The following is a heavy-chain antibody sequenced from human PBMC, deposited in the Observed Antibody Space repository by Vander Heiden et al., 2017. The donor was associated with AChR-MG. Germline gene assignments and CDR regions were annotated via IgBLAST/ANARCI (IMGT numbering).Heavy chain of an antibody. CDR2: ISWNSGSI. Sequence: EVQLVESGGGLVQPGRSLRRSCAASGFTFDDYAMHWVRQAPGKGLEWVSGISWNSGSIGYADSVKGRFTISRDNAKNSLYLQMNSLRAEDTALYYCAKDIVLGYSSGAFDIWGQGTMVTVSS. CDR3: AKDIVLGYSSGAFDI. V-gene: IGHV3-9*01. D-gene: IGHD6-19*01. J-gene: IGHJ3*02. CDR1: GFTFDDYA.